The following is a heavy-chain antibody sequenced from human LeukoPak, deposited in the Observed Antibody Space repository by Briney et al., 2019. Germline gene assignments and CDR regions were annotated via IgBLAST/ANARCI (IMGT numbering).Heavy chain of an antibody. V-gene: IGHV3-7*01. CDR1: GFTFSSNW. J-gene: IGHJ1*01. D-gene: IGHD1-14*01. Sequence: PGGSLSLSCAASGFTFSSNWISWVRQAPGRGLEWVANIKQDGSERHYLDSVKGRFTISRDNAENSLHLEMNSLRVEDTAVYYCARDRYFQYWGQGTLVTVSS. CDR3: ARDRYFQY. CDR2: IKQDGSER.